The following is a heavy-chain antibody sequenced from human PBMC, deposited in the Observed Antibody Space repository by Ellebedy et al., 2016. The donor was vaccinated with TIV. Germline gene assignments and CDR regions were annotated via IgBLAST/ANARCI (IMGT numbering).Heavy chain of an antibody. Sequence: GGSLRLXCAASEFTFSMYAMSWVRQAPGKGLEWVSGFSGSGGSTYYADSVKGWFTISRDNSKNTLYLEMNRLRAEDTAVYYCAKDGANWNPIPYVFDLWGQGTMVSVSS. CDR3: AKDGANWNPIPYVFDL. CDR1: EFTFSMYA. J-gene: IGHJ3*01. D-gene: IGHD1-1*01. V-gene: IGHV3-23*01. CDR2: FSGSGGST.